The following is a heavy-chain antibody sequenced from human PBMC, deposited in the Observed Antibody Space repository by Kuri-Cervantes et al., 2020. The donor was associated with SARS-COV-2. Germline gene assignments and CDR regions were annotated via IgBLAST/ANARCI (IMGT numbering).Heavy chain of an antibody. Sequence: SETLSLTCTVSGGSISSHYWSWIRQPPGKGLEWIGYIYYSGSTNYNPSLKSRVTISVDTSKNQFSLKLSSATAADTAVYYCTTERWLVPVFDYWGQGTLVTVSS. CDR3: TTERWLVPVFDY. J-gene: IGHJ4*02. CDR1: GGSISSHY. CDR2: IYYSGST. V-gene: IGHV4-59*11. D-gene: IGHD6-19*01.